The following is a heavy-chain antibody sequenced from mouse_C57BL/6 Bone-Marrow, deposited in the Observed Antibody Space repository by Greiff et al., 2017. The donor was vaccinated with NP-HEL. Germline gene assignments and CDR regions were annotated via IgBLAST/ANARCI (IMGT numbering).Heavy chain of an antibody. Sequence: LVESVAELVRPGASVKLSCTASGFNIKNTYMHWVKQRPEQGLEWIGRIDPANGNTKYAPKFQGKATITADTSSNTAYLQLSSLTSEDTAIYYCARAYYSNSYWYFDVWGTGTTVTVSS. CDR1: GFNIKNTY. CDR3: ARAYYSNSYWYFDV. V-gene: IGHV14-3*01. D-gene: IGHD2-5*01. J-gene: IGHJ1*03. CDR2: IDPANGNT.